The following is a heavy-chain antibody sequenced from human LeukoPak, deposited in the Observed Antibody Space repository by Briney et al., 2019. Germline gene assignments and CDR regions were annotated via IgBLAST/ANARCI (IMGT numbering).Heavy chain of an antibody. CDR2: INHSGIA. J-gene: IGHJ2*01. V-gene: IGHV4-34*01. CDR3: ARVGFDL. Sequence: SETLSLTCAVYVGSFSDYSWSWIRQPPGKGLEWIGEINHSGIANYNPSLKSRVTISVDPSKNQFSLKVTYVTAADTAVYYCARVGFDLWGRGTLVTVPS. CDR1: VGSFSDYS.